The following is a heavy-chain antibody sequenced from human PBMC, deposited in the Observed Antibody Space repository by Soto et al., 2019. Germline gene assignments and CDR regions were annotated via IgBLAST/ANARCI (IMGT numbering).Heavy chain of an antibody. D-gene: IGHD3-10*01. J-gene: IGHJ5*02. CDR2: VYYSGSS. CDR1: GGSISSGGYY. V-gene: IGHV4-31*03. Sequence: SETLSLTCTVSGGSISSGGYYWSWIRQHPGKGLEWIGNVYYSGSSHYNPSPKSRVTISIDASKNQFSLKLSSVTAADTAVYYCARERQPYITSQGVWFGPWGQGTLVTVSS. CDR3: ARERQPYITSQGVWFGP.